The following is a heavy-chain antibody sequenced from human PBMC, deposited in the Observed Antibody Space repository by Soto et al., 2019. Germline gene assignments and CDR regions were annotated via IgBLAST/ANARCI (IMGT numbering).Heavy chain of an antibody. CDR2: ISGGGSGA. V-gene: IGHV3-23*01. Sequence: EVQLLESGGGLVQPGGSLRLSCTASGFTFSDHAMTWVRQAPGKGLEWLSGISGGGSGAYYADSVKGRFTVSRANSNNTLFLPMYSLGAEDTAVYYCAIARWWYTHWGQGTLVNVSS. CDR1: GFTFSDHA. CDR3: AIARWWYTH. D-gene: IGHD2-15*01. J-gene: IGHJ4*02.